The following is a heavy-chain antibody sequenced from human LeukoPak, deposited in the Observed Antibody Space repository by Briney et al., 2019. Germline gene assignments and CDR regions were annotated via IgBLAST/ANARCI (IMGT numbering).Heavy chain of an antibody. Sequence: XXXXXGGSTYYADSVKGRFTISRDNSKNTLYLQMNSLRAEDTAVYYCAKAPDIVVVPAARNYYMDVWGKGTTVTVSS. CDR3: AKAPDIVVVPAARNYYMDV. J-gene: IGHJ6*03. V-gene: IGHV3-23*01. D-gene: IGHD2-2*01. CDR2: XXXXGGST.